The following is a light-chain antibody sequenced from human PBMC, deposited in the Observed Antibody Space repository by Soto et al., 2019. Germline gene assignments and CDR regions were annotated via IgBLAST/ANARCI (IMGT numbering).Light chain of an antibody. CDR3: QTWGTGMV. Sequence: QSVLTQSPSASASPGASVKLTCTLSSGHSSYAIAWHQQQPEKGPRYLMKLNSDGSHSKGDGIPDRFSGSSSGAERYLTISGLQSEDEADYYCQTWGTGMVFGGGTQLTVL. V-gene: IGLV4-69*01. CDR2: LNSDGSH. J-gene: IGLJ2*01. CDR1: SGHSSYA.